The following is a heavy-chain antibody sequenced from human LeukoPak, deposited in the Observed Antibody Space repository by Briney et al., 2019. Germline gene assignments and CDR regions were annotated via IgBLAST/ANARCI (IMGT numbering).Heavy chain of an antibody. CDR1: GYTFTDYY. V-gene: IGHV1-69-2*01. J-gene: IGHJ4*02. D-gene: IGHD3-3*01. CDR3: ATFRPGSAWSGYPFDY. CDR2: VDPKDGET. Sequence: GASVNVSCKASGYTFTDYYIQWVQQAPGKGLEWMGRVDPKDGETKYAEKFQGRVTIIADTSTDTAYMELSSLRSEDTAVYFCATFRPGSAWSGYPFDYWGQGTLVTVSS.